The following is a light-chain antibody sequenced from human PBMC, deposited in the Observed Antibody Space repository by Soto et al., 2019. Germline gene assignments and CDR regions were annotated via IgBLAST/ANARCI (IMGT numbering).Light chain of an antibody. CDR1: QGISSY. J-gene: IGKJ4*01. CDR2: AAS. Sequence: DIQLTQSPSFLSASVGDRVTITCRASQGISSYLAWYQQKPGKAPKLLIYAASTLQRGVPSRFSGSGSGTEFTLTSSSLQPEDFTTYYCQQLNSYPTFGGVTKVEIK. CDR3: QQLNSYPT. V-gene: IGKV1-9*01.